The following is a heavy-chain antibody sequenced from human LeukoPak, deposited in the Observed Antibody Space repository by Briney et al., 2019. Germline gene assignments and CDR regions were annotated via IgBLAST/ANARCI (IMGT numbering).Heavy chain of an antibody. D-gene: IGHD3-22*01. Sequence: ASVRVSCEVSGDTLSKISIDWVPQAHGKGLEWMGRVGHEDGTTIHAQKFQGRFNMTVDTATDTAYMQMSSLMSEDTAIYYCATGAIVFDYWGQGTLVTVSS. CDR2: VGHEDGTT. V-gene: IGHV1-24*01. CDR3: ATGAIVFDY. CDR1: GDTLSKIS. J-gene: IGHJ4*02.